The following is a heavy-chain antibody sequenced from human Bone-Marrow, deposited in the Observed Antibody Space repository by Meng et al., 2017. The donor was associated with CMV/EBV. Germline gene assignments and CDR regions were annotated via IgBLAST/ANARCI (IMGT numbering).Heavy chain of an antibody. CDR2: ISSSSSYI. CDR3: ARDVKLAVPALDY. Sequence: GESLKISCAASGFTFSSYSMNWVRQAPGKGLEWVSSISSSSSYIYYADSVKGRFTISRDNAKNSLYLQMNSLRAEDTAVYYCARDVKLAVPALDYWGQGTLVTVSS. J-gene: IGHJ4*02. V-gene: IGHV3-21*01. D-gene: IGHD6-19*01. CDR1: GFTFSSYS.